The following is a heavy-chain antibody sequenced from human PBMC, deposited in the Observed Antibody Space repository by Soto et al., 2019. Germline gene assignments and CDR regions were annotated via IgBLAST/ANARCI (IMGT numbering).Heavy chain of an antibody. D-gene: IGHD1-7*01. CDR2: ISTNTDRT. J-gene: IGHJ3*02. CDR3: AKDPNGNYVGAFDI. Sequence: PGGSLRLSCAASGFTFSNYAMSWVRQAPGKGLEWVSAISTNTDRTYYADSVKGRFTISRDNSKNMLYLQMSSLRADDTALYYCAKDPNGNYVGAFDIRGQGTMVTVSS. CDR1: GFTFSNYA. V-gene: IGHV3-23*01.